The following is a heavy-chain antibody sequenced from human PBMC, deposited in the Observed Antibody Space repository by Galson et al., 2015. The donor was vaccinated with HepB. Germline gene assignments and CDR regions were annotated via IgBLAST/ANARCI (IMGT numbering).Heavy chain of an antibody. CDR1: GGTFSSYA. CDR3: AKDGGGMIVVVISYYFDY. J-gene: IGHJ4*02. Sequence: SVKVSCKASGGTFSSYAISWVRQAPGQGLEWMGWINTANGETKYSQMFQGRVTITRDTSASTVYVDLSSLRAEDTAVYYCAKDGGGMIVVVISYYFDYWGQGTLVTVSS. V-gene: IGHV1-3*04. CDR2: INTANGET. D-gene: IGHD3-22*01.